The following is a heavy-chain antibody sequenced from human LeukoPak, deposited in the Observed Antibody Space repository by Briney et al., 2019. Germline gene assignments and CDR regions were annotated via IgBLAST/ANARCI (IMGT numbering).Heavy chain of an antibody. J-gene: IGHJ5*02. V-gene: IGHV5-51*01. CDR1: GYSFTSYW. CDR3: ARQPGIAVAGTTVLWFDP. CDR2: IYPGDSDT. D-gene: IGHD6-19*01. Sequence: GALLKISCKGSGYSFTSYWIGWGRQLPGEGVGWMGIIYPGDSDTSYRPSFQGQVTISADKSISTAYLQWSSLKASDTAMYYCARQPGIAVAGTTVLWFDPWGQGTLVTVSS.